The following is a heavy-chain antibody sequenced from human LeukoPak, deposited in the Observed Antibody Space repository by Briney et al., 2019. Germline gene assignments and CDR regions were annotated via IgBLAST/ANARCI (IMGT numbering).Heavy chain of an antibody. CDR2: IKQDGSVI. V-gene: IGHV3-7*01. CDR3: AGDEGWTFDI. Sequence: PGGSLRLSCAASGFSFRTHWMSWFRQAPGKGLEWVALIKQDGSVIHYVDSVKGRFTISRDNAKNSLSLQMNSLRADDTAVYYCAGDEGWTFDIWGQGTKVTVSS. J-gene: IGHJ3*02. D-gene: IGHD5-24*01. CDR1: GFSFRTHW.